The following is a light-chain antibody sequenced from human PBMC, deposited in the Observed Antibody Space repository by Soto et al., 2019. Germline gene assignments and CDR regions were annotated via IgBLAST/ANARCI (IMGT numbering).Light chain of an antibody. Sequence: EIVLTQSPCTLSLSLGERAPLSCRASQSVSSYLAWYQQKPGQAPRLLIYDASNRATGIPARFSGSGSGTDFTLTISSLEPEDFAVYYCQQRSNWPWTFGQGTKVDI. CDR1: QSVSSY. CDR3: QQRSNWPWT. J-gene: IGKJ1*01. CDR2: DAS. V-gene: IGKV3-11*01.